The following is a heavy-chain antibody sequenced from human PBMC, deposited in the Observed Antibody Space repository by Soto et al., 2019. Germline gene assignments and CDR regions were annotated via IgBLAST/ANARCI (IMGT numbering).Heavy chain of an antibody. CDR3: AREVVQQLVQGWFAP. CDR1: GGTFSSYA. J-gene: IGHJ5*02. D-gene: IGHD6-13*01. Sequence: QVQLVQSGAEVKKPGSSVKVSCKASGGTFSSYAISWVRQVPGQGLEWMGGIIPIVGPANYAQKFQGRVTITADESTSTAYMELSSLRSEDTAVYYCAREVVQQLVQGWFAPWGQGTLVTVSS. CDR2: IIPIVGPA. V-gene: IGHV1-69*01.